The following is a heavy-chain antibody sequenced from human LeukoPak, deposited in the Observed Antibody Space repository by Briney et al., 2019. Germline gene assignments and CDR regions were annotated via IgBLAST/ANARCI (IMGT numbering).Heavy chain of an antibody. J-gene: IGHJ4*02. CDR3: ARKRPNYFDY. Sequence: GSLLLSCAASGFTFSNYWMAWVRQAPGKGPEWVANINLDGSQKYYVDSVKGRFTISRDNAENSLYLQMNSLRAEDAALYYCARKRPNYFDYWGQGTLVTVSS. CDR1: GFTFSNYW. CDR2: INLDGSQK. V-gene: IGHV3-7*01.